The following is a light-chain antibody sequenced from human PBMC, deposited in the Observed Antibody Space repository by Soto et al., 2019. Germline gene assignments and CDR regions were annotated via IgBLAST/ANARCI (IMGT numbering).Light chain of an antibody. CDR2: GNT. CDR1: SSNIGPGYD. V-gene: IGLV1-40*01. J-gene: IGLJ2*01. CDR3: LSFDSSLSVV. Sequence: QAVVTQPPSVSGAPGQRVTISCTGSSSNIGPGYDVHWYQQLPGRAPKLLIYGNTNRPSGVPDRFSGSKSGTSASLAITGLQAEDEADYYCLSFDSSLSVVFGGGTKVTVL.